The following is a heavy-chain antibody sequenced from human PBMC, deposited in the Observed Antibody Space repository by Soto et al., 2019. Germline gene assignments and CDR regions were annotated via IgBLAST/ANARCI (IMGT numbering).Heavy chain of an antibody. V-gene: IGHV4-4*02. CDR2: IYHSGST. Sequence: SETLSLTCAVAGGSISSSNWWSWVRQPPGKGLEWIVEIYHSGSTNYNPSLKSRVTISVDKSKNQFSLKLSSVTAADTAVYYCARWIAARSGGYYYYYGMDVWGQGTTVTVSS. CDR1: GGSISSSNW. J-gene: IGHJ6*02. CDR3: ARWIAARSGGYYYYYGMDV. D-gene: IGHD6-6*01.